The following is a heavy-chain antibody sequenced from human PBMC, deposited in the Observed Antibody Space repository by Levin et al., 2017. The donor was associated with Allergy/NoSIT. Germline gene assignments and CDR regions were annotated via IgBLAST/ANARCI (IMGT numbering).Heavy chain of an antibody. J-gene: IGHJ4*02. CDR3: ATSPAERLDY. CDR1: GFTFSDYY. CDR2: ISGSGSAT. V-gene: IGHV3-11*01. Sequence: GESLKISCAASGFTFSDYYMSWIRQAPGKGLECLSYISGSGSATYYSDSVKGRFTISRDNAKNSLYLQMNSLRAEDTAVYYCATSPAERLDYWGQGTLVTVSS.